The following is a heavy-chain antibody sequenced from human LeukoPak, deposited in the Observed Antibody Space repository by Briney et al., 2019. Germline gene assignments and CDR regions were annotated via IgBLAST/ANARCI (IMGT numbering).Heavy chain of an antibody. CDR1: GFTFSDYY. D-gene: IGHD5-18*01. V-gene: IGHV3-11*01. Sequence: GGSLRLSCAASGFTFSDYYMSWIRQAPGKGLEWVSYISSSGSTIYYADSVKGRFTISRDNAKNSLYLQMNSLRAEDTAVYYCARVSMGYSYGYWCYYYYMDVWGKGTTVTVSS. CDR2: ISSSGSTI. CDR3: ARVSMGYSYGYWCYYYYMDV. J-gene: IGHJ6*03.